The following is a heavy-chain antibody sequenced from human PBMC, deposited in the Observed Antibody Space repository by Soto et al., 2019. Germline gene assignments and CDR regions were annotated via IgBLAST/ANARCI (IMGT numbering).Heavy chain of an antibody. CDR2: ISGSGGST. CDR3: AKAVLESSGWYDVGMDV. J-gene: IGHJ6*02. Sequence: EVQLLESGGGLVQPGGSLRLSCAASGFTFSSYAMSWVRQAPGKGLEWVSAISGSGGSTYYADSVKGRFTISRDNSKNTLYLQMNSMRAEDTAVYYCAKAVLESSGWYDVGMDVWGQGTTVTVSS. D-gene: IGHD6-19*01. CDR1: GFTFSSYA. V-gene: IGHV3-23*01.